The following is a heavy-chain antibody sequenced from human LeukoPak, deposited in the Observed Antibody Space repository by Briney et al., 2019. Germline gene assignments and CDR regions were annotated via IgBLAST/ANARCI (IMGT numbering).Heavy chain of an antibody. CDR3: TRDLGGTSWGEWNY. J-gene: IGHJ4*02. D-gene: IGHD3-16*01. Sequence: GGSLRLSCAASGFTFSNYAINWVRQAPGKGLEWVSGIRVNDETYYADSVKGRFTISRDNAKNTLYLQMSSLRAEDTAVYYCTRDLGGTSWGEWNYWGQGTLVTVSS. CDR2: IRVNDET. V-gene: IGHV3-23*01. CDR1: GFTFSNYA.